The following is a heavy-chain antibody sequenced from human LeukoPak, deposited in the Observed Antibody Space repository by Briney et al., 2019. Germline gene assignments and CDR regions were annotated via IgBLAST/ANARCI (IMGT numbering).Heavy chain of an antibody. J-gene: IGHJ4*02. V-gene: IGHV3-21*01. CDR3: ARDEGYYFDS. Sequence: PGGSLRLSSAASGFTFSDYIMNWVRQAPGKGLEWVASISRNSTYIHYADSVKGRFTISRDNARNSLFLQMNSLRAEDTAIYYCARDEGYYFDSWGQGTQVTVSS. CDR2: ISRNSTYI. CDR1: GFTFSDYI.